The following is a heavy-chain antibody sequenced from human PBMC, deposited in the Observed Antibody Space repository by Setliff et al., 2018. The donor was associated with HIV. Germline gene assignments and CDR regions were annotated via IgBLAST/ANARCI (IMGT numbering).Heavy chain of an antibody. CDR1: GGSISSSSSY. Sequence: PSETLSLTCTVSGGSISSSSSYWGWIRQPPGRGLEWIGSVSYSGSTYYNPSLKSRVTISVDTSKNQFSLRLSSVTAADTAVYYCASSRGRYYGSVRAFDIWGQGTMVTVSS. CDR3: ASSRGRYYGSVRAFDI. D-gene: IGHD3-10*01. J-gene: IGHJ3*02. CDR2: VSYSGST. V-gene: IGHV4-39*01.